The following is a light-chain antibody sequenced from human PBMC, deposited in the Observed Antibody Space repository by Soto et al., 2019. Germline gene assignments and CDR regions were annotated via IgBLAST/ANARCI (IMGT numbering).Light chain of an antibody. J-gene: IGLJ1*01. CDR3: SSYTSSSTDV. CDR2: DVN. CDR1: SSDVGAYNY. V-gene: IGLV2-14*01. Sequence: QSVLTQPASVSRSPGQSITISCTGTSSDVGAYNYVSWYQQHPGKAPKLMTYDVNNRPSGISNRFSGSKSGNTASLTISGLQAEDEADYYCSSYTSSSTDVFGTGTKLTVL.